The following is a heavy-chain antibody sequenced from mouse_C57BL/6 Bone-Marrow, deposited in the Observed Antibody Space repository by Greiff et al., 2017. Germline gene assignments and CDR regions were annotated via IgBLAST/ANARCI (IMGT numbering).Heavy chain of an antibody. J-gene: IGHJ3*01. Sequence: VQLQQPGAELVKPGASVKLSCKASGYTFTSYWMHWVKQRPGQGLEWIGMIHPNSGSTNYNEKFKSKATLTVDKSSSTAYMQLSSLTSEDSAVYYCARESPLWSFAYWGQGTLVTVSA. D-gene: IGHD1-1*02. CDR2: IHPNSGST. CDR1: GYTFTSYW. CDR3: ARESPLWSFAY. V-gene: IGHV1-64*01.